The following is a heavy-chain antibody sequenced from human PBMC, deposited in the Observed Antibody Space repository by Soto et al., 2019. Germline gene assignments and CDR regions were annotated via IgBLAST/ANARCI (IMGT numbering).Heavy chain of an antibody. D-gene: IGHD6-13*01. CDR1: GFTVSSNY. J-gene: IGHJ4*02. Sequence: GGSLRLSCAASGFTVSSNYMSWVRQALGKGLEWVSVIYSGGSTYYADSVKGRFTISRDNSKNTLYLQMNSLRAEDTAVYYCARDGVAAQYYFDYWGQGTLVTVSS. V-gene: IGHV3-53*01. CDR3: ARDGVAAQYYFDY. CDR2: IYSGGST.